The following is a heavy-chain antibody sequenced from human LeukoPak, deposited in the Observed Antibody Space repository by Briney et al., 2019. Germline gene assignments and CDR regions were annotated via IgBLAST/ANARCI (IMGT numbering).Heavy chain of an antibody. V-gene: IGHV4-4*09. J-gene: IGHJ5*02. D-gene: IGHD3-10*01. CDR3: ARHLHSDGSGSYLNWLDP. CDR2: IYTSGST. CDR1: GGSISSYY. Sequence: PSETLSLTCTVSGGSISSYYWSWIRQPPGKGLEWIGYIYTSGSTNYNPSLKGRVTISGDTSKNQFSLKLSSVTAADTAVYYCARHLHSDGSGSYLNWLDPWGQGILVTVSS.